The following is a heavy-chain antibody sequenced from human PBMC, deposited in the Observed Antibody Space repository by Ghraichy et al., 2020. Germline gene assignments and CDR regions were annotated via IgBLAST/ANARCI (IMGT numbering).Heavy chain of an antibody. D-gene: IGHD6-13*01. Sequence: SQTLSLTCTVSGGSISSYYWSWIRQPPGKGLEWIGYIYYSGSTNYNPSLKSRVTISVDTSKNQFSLKLSSVTAADTAVYYCARHADSSWYHYSGMDVWGQGTTVTVSS. J-gene: IGHJ6*02. V-gene: IGHV4-59*08. CDR3: ARHADSSWYHYSGMDV. CDR2: IYYSGST. CDR1: GGSISSYY.